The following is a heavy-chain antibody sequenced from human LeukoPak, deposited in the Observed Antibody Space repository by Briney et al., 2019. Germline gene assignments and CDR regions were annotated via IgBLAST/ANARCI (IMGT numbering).Heavy chain of an antibody. CDR1: GGSFSGYY. CDR3: ARRSSWHTYIDY. V-gene: IGHV4-59*08. Sequence: PSETLSLTCAVYGGSFSGYYWSWIRQPPGKGLEWIGYIYYSGSTNYNPSLKSRVTISVDTSKNQFSLKLSSVTAADTAVYYCARRSSWHTYIDYWGQGTLVTVSS. CDR2: IYYSGST. J-gene: IGHJ4*02. D-gene: IGHD6-13*01.